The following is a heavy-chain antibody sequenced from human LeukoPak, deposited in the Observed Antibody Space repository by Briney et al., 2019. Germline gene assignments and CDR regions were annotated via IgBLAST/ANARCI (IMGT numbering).Heavy chain of an antibody. CDR1: GFTFDDYA. CDR3: AKDILDGHYDSFDI. Sequence: GSLRLSCAASGFTFDDYAMHWVRQAPGKGLEWVSLSSGDGGSTYYADSVKGRFTISRDNSKNSLYLQMNSLRTEDTALYYCAKDILDGHYDSFDIWGQGTMVTVSS. V-gene: IGHV3-43*02. CDR2: SSGDGGST. D-gene: IGHD3-22*01. J-gene: IGHJ3*02.